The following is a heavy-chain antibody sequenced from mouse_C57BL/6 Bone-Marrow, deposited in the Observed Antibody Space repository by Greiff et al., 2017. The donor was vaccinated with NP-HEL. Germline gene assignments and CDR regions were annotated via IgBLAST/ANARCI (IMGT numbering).Heavy chain of an antibody. CDR3: TRWYGNYHYWYFDV. V-gene: IGHV1-15*01. CDR2: IDPETGGT. CDR1: GYTFTDYE. D-gene: IGHD2-10*02. J-gene: IGHJ1*03. Sequence: QVQLQQSGAELVRPGASVTLSCKASGYTFTDYEMHWVKQTPVHGLEWIGAIDPETGGTAYNQKFKGKAILTADKSSSTAYMELRSLTSEDSAVYYCTRWYGNYHYWYFDVWGTGTTVTVSS.